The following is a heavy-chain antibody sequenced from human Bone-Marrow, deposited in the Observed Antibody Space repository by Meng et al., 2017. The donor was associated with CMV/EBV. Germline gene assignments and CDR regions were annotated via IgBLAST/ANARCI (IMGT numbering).Heavy chain of an antibody. CDR2: IHHSGRS. CDR1: HGSISSGNW. D-gene: IGHD3-3*01. CDR3: ARASGGSGYSPPFDP. J-gene: IGHJ5*02. Sequence: SETLSLTCAVSHGSISSGNWWSWVRQSPGKGLEWIGEIHHSGRSNYNPSLKTRVAISVDNSKNHFSLKLSSVTAADTAVYYCARASGGSGYSPPFDPWGQGTLVTVSS. V-gene: IGHV4-4*02.